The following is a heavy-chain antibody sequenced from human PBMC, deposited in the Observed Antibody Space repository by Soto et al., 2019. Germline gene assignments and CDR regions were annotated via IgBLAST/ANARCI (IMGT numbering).Heavy chain of an antibody. CDR3: ARGPCSGGSCYSRYWYFDL. Sequence: QVQLQESGPGLVKPSQTLSLTCTVSGGSISSGDYYWSWIRQPPGKGLEWIGYIYYSGSTYYNPSLKSRVTISVDTAKNQYSLKLSSVTAANTAVYYCARGPCSGGSCYSRYWYFDLWGRGTLVTVSS. CDR1: GGSISSGDYY. D-gene: IGHD2-15*01. CDR2: IYYSGST. V-gene: IGHV4-30-4*01. J-gene: IGHJ2*01.